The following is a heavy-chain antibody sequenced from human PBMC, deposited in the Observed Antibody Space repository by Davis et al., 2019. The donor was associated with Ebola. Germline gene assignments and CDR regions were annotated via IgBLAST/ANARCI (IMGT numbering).Heavy chain of an antibody. J-gene: IGHJ5*02. V-gene: IGHV3-23*01. D-gene: IGHD1-26*01. CDR3: ANWVLVGPTT. CDR1: GFTFSTYA. Sequence: GESLKISCAASGFTFSTYAMGWVRQAPGKGLEWVSDISSGGGAPYYADSVKGRFTAFRDNSRNTLYLQMNSLRAEDTAVYYCANWVLVGPTTWGQGTLVTVSS. CDR2: ISSGGGAP.